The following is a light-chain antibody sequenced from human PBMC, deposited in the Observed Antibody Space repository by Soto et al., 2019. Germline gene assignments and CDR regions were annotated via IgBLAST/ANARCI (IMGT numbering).Light chain of an antibody. V-gene: IGLV2-14*03. CDR3: NSYTSSSTYV. J-gene: IGLJ1*01. CDR1: SSDVGSYNY. Sequence: QSALTQPASVSGSPGQSIAISCTETSSDVGSYNYVSWYQQHPGKAPKLMIYDVSNRPSGVSDRFSGSKSGNTASLTISGLQAEDEADYFCNSYTSSSTYVFGTGTKVTVL. CDR2: DVS.